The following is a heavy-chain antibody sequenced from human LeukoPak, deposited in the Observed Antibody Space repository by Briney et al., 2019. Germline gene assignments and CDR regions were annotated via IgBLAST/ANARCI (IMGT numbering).Heavy chain of an antibody. V-gene: IGHV3-74*01. Sequence: GGSLRLSCAASGFSFSKYWMHWVRQTPGEGLVWVSRIKEDGTYTSYADSVKGRFTISRENARNTVFLQMNSLRAEYTAVYYCARDFDMGITPGDDFDFWGEGTLVTVSS. CDR1: GFSFSKYW. D-gene: IGHD3-9*01. J-gene: IGHJ4*02. CDR2: IKEDGTYT. CDR3: ARDFDMGITPGDDFDF.